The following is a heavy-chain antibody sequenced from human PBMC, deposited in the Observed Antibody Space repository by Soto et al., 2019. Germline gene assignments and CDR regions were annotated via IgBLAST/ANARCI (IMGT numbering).Heavy chain of an antibody. V-gene: IGHV4-30-4*01. CDR3: ARAFDILTRYYFDY. D-gene: IGHD3-9*01. CDR1: GGSISSGDYY. CDR2: IYYSGST. Sequence: SETLSLTCTVSGGSISSGDYYWSWIRQPPGKGLEWIGYIYYSGSTYYNPSLKSRVTISVDTSKNTFSLKLSSVTAADTAVYYCARAFDILTRYYFDYWGQGTLVTVSS. J-gene: IGHJ4*02.